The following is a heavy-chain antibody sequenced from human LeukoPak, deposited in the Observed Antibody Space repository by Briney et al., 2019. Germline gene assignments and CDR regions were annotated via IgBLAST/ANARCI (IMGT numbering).Heavy chain of an antibody. J-gene: IGHJ5*02. CDR1: GGSISNYY. CDR3: ARDHGTRYCSSTSCYGMMWFDP. V-gene: IGHV4-59*01. CDR2: IYYTGNT. Sequence: SETLSLTCTVSGGSISNYYWNWIRQPPGKGLEWIGYIYYTGNTNYNPSLKSRVTISVDTSKNQFSLKLSSVTAADTAVYYCARDHGTRYCSSTSCYGMMWFDPWGQGTLVTVSS. D-gene: IGHD2-2*01.